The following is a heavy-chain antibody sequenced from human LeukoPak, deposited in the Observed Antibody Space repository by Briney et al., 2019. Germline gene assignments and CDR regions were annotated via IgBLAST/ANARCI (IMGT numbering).Heavy chain of an antibody. J-gene: IGHJ6*03. D-gene: IGHD6-13*01. CDR1: GFTVSSYE. CDR2: ISSSSSYI. V-gene: IGHV3-21*01. CDR3: ARDVTGKHESYSSSWYMYYYYYMDV. Sequence: GGSLRLSCAASGFTVSSYEMNWVRQAPGKGLEWGSSISSSSSYIYYADSVKGRFTISRDNAKNSLYLQMNSLRAEDTAVYYCARDVTGKHESYSSSWYMYYYYYMDVWGKGATVTVSS.